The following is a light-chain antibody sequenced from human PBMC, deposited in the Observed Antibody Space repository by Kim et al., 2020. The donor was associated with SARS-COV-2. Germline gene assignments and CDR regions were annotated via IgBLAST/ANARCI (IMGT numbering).Light chain of an antibody. Sequence: ITNLAWYRQKPGQTPRLLIYGVSTRASGVAERFSGSGFGTQFTLTIDSLQPEDSATYYCQSYDNWPSYTFGQGTKLEI. J-gene: IGKJ2*01. CDR2: GVS. V-gene: IGKV3-15*01. CDR3: QSYDNWPSYT. CDR1: ITN.